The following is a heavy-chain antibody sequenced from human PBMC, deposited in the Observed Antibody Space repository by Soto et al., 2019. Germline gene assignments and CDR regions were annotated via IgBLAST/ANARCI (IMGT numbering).Heavy chain of an antibody. CDR1: GGSISSGGYY. J-gene: IGHJ4*02. V-gene: IGHV4-31*03. CDR3: ARCVLLWFGELSHFDY. CDR2: IYYSGST. D-gene: IGHD3-10*01. Sequence: SETLSLTCTVSGGSISSGGYYWSWIRQHPGKGLEWIGYIYYSGSTYYNPSLKSRVTISVDTSKNQFSLKLSSVTAADTAVYYCARCVLLWFGELSHFDYWGQGTLVTVSS.